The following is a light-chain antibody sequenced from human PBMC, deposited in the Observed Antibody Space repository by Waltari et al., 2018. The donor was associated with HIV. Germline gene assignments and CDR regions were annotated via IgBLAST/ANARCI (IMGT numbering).Light chain of an antibody. V-gene: IGLV1-51*01. CDR3: ATWDNSLRAM. CDR1: HSNIGNNF. CDR2: EKN. Sequence: QSVLTQPPSVSAAPGQKVTISCSGSHSNIGNNFVSWYQHLPGTAPKLLIYEKNRRPPRMPDRFSASKTGTSATLGITGLQTGDEAIYYCATWDNSLRAMFGGGTKLTVL. J-gene: IGLJ3*02.